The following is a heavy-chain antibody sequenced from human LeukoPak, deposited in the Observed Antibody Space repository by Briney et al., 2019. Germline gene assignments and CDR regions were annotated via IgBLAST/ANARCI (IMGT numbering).Heavy chain of an antibody. CDR2: ISPSFSTI. CDR3: ARVVTVAWSERRPGYFYMDV. CDR1: GFTFSSVE. V-gene: IGHV3-48*03. J-gene: IGHJ6*03. Sequence: GGSLRLSCAASGFTFSSVEMNWVRQAPGKGLEWVAYISPSFSTIYSPDSVKGRFTISRDNAKNSLYLQMNSLRAEDTAVYYCARVVTVAWSERRPGYFYMDVWGKGTTVTVSS. D-gene: IGHD1-1*01.